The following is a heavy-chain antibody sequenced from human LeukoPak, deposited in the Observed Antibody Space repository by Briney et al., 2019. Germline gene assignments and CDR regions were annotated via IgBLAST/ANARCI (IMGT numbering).Heavy chain of an antibody. CDR2: INPNSGST. D-gene: IGHD3-22*01. V-gene: IGHV1-2*02. J-gene: IGHJ4*02. CDR3: ARPTYDSSGYYLFALDY. CDR1: GYTFTSYY. Sequence: DSVKVSCKASGYTFTSYYMHWVRQAPGQGLEWMGWINPNSGSTNYAQKFQGRVTMTRDTSISTAYMELSRLRSDDTAVYYCARPTYDSSGYYLFALDYWGQGTLVTVSS.